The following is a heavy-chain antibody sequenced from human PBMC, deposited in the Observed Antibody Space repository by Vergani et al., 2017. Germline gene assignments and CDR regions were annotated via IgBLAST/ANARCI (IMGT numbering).Heavy chain of an antibody. CDR1: GFNFNGYS. V-gene: IGHV3-48*01. CDR3: ARGFSATDY. Sequence: DVHLAESGGGVFQPGGSLRLSCAGSGFNFNGYSLIWVRQAPGRGLEWLTSINSRSSDIDYADSVKGRFTVSRDNGNNLLYLQMNSMRVDDTAIYYCARGFSATDYWGLGTLVSVSS. J-gene: IGHJ4*02. CDR2: INSRSSDI.